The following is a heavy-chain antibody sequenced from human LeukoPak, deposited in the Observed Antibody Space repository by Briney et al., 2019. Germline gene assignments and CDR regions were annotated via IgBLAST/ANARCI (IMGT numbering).Heavy chain of an antibody. CDR3: ARGRSSSSWYYFDY. CDR2: INTDGSTT. Sequence: GGSLRLSCAASGFTFSGYRMHWVRPTPGKGLVWVSHINTDGSTTTYADSVKGRFTTSRDNAKNTLYLQMNSLRAEDTAVYYCARGRSSSSWYYFDYWGQGTLVTVSS. V-gene: IGHV3-74*01. CDR1: GFTFSGYR. D-gene: IGHD6-13*01. J-gene: IGHJ4*02.